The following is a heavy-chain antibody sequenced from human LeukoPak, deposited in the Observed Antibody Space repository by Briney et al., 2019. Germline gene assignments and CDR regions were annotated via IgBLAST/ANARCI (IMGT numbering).Heavy chain of an antibody. V-gene: IGHV3-11*04. J-gene: IGHJ4*02. CDR1: GFILSNVW. Sequence: GGSLRLSCAASGFILSNVWMSWVRQAPGKGLEWVSYISSSGSTIYYADSVKGRFTTSRDNAKNSLYLQMNSLRAEDTAVYYCARDSGIAAAGTSSYWGQGTLVTVSS. D-gene: IGHD6-13*01. CDR3: ARDSGIAAAGTSSY. CDR2: ISSSGSTI.